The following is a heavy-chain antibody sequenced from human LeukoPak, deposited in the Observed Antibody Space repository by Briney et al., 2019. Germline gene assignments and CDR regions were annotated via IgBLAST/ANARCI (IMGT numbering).Heavy chain of an antibody. CDR1: AFTFSNAW. Sequence: GGSLRLSCAASAFTFSNAWMSWVRQAPGKGLEWVGRIKSKTDGGTTDYAAPVKGRFTISRDDSKNTLYLQMNSLKTEDTAVYYCTAEYYSSSVDYWGQGTLVTVSS. CDR3: TAEYYSSSVDY. CDR2: IKSKTDGGTT. D-gene: IGHD6-6*01. V-gene: IGHV3-15*01. J-gene: IGHJ4*02.